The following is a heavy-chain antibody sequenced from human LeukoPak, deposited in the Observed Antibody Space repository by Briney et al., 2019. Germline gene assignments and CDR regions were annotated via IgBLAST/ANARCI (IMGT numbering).Heavy chain of an antibody. CDR3: ARKQLVRIHDY. Sequence: KPGGSLRLSYAASGFTFSSYSMSWVRQAPGKGLEWIGEINHSGSTNYNPSLKSRVTISVDTSKNQFSLKLSSVTAADTAVYYCARKQLVRIHDYWGQGTLVTVSS. J-gene: IGHJ4*02. V-gene: IGHV4-34*01. CDR2: INHSGST. CDR1: GFTFSSYS. D-gene: IGHD6-13*01.